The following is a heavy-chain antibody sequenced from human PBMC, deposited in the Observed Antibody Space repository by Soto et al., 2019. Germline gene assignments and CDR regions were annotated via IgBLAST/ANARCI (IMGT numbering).Heavy chain of an antibody. CDR1: GYTFTGYH. D-gene: IGHD6-19*01. V-gene: IGHV1-2*04. CDR2: INPNSGGT. Sequence: ASVKLSCKASGYTFTGYHMHWVRQAPGQGLEWMGWINPNSGGTNYAQKFQGWVTMTRDTSVSTAYMELSRLRSDDTAVYYCARGGSGWILNYDYGMDVWGQGTTVTVSS. J-gene: IGHJ6*02. CDR3: ARGGSGWILNYDYGMDV.